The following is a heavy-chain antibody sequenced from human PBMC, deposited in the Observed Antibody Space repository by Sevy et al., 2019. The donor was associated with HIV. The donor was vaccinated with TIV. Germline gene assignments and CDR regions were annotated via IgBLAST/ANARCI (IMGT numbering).Heavy chain of an antibody. CDR2: ISYDGSNK. V-gene: IGHV3-30*04. CDR1: GFTFSSYA. Sequence: RGSLRLSCAASGFTFSSYAMHWVRQAPGKGLEWVAVISYDGSNKYYADSVKGRFTISRDNSKNTLYLQMNSLRAEDTAVYYCARSKTHSGLYYYGMDVWGQGTTVTVSS. CDR3: ARSKTHSGLYYYGMDV. J-gene: IGHJ6*02. D-gene: IGHD2-15*01.